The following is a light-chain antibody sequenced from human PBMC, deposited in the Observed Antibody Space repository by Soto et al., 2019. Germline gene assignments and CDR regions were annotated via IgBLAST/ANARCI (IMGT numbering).Light chain of an antibody. CDR2: YDS. Sequence: SYELTQPPSVSVAPGKTARITCGGNNIGSKSVHWYQQKPGQAPVLVIYYDSDRPSGIPERFSGSNSRNTATLTISRVEAGDEADYYCQVWDSSSDLLFGTGTKLTVL. J-gene: IGLJ1*01. V-gene: IGLV3-21*04. CDR1: NIGSKS. CDR3: QVWDSSSDLL.